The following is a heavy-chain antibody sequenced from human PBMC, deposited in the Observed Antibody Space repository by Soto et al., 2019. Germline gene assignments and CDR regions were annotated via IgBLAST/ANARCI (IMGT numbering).Heavy chain of an antibody. CDR3: ARTFYFDRYGMDV. CDR1: EFTFSSYV. V-gene: IGHV3-30-3*01. J-gene: IGHJ6*02. D-gene: IGHD3-22*01. CDR2: ISYDGNDK. Sequence: QVKLVESGGGVVQPGRSLRLSCEASEFTFSSYVMHWVRQAPGKGLEWVAVISYDGNDKYYAESVEGRFTLSRDNSKNTLYLQMNSLRAEDTAVYYCARTFYFDRYGMDVWGQGTTVIVSS.